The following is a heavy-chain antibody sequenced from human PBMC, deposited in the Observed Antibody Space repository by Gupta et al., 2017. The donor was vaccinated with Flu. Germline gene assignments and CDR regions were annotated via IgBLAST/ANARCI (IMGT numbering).Heavy chain of an antibody. CDR2: INHSGST. J-gene: IGHJ4*02. D-gene: IGHD4-17*01. CDR1: GGSFSGYY. V-gene: IGHV4-34*01. CDR3: ARGNYYGGNSEFDY. Sequence: QVQLQQWGAGLLKPSETLSLTCAVYGGSFSGYYWSWIRQPPGKGLEWIGEINHSGSTNYNPSLKSRVTISVDTSKNQFSLKLSSVTAADTAVYYCARGNYYGGNSEFDYWGQGTLVTVSS.